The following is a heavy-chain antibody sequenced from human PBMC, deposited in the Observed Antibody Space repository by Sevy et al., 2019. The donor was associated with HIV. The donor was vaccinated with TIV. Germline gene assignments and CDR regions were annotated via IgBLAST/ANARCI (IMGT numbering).Heavy chain of an antibody. J-gene: IGHJ4*02. CDR3: AREGSSNVLDY. D-gene: IGHD2-2*01. CDR1: GFTFNNYA. CDR2: FTFGCGKI. V-gene: IGHV3-23*01. Sequence: GGSLRLSCAASGFTFNNYAMSWVRQAPGKGLEWVSTFTFGCGKINYADSVKGRFTISRDNSKNTLYLQMNSLRAEDTARYYWAREGSSNVLDYWGQGTLVTVSS.